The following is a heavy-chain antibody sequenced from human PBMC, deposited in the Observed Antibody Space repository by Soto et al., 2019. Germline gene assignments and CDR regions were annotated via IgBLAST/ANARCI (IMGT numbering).Heavy chain of an antibody. V-gene: IGHV3-30*18. CDR2: ISYDGSNK. CDR3: AKEGGYYGSGSYSVGENYYGMDV. D-gene: IGHD3-10*01. CDR1: GFTFSSYG. Sequence: QVQLVESGGGVVQPGRSLRLSCAASGFTFSSYGMHWVRQAPGKGLEWVAVISYDGSNKYYADSVKGRFTISRDNSKNTLYLQMTSVRAEEPAVYYGAKEGGYYGSGSYSVGENYYGMDVWGQGTTVTVSS. J-gene: IGHJ6*02.